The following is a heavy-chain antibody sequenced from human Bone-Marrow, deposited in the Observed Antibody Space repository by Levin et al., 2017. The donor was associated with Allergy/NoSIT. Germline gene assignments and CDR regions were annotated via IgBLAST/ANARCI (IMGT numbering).Heavy chain of an antibody. Sequence: ASVKVSCKASGYTFTSYAIQWVRQATGQRLEWMGWINAGNGGTKYSQKFQGRVTMTTDTSTSTAYMELKSLRSDETAVYYCARGSYDFWSGSIYYYYYYMDVWGKGTTVTVSS. CDR1: GYTFTSYA. V-gene: IGHV1-3*01. CDR3: ARGSYDFWSGSIYYYYYYMDV. CDR2: INAGNGGT. D-gene: IGHD3-3*01. J-gene: IGHJ6*03.